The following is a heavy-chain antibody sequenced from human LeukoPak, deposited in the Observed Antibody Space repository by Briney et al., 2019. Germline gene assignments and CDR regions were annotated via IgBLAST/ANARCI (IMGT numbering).Heavy chain of an antibody. CDR3: ARGVLRYFDWLFEYFDY. CDR2: IIRIFGTA. J-gene: IGHJ4*02. D-gene: IGHD3-9*01. Sequence: SVKVSCKASGGTFSSYAINWLRQAPGQGLEWMGGIIRIFGTANYAQKFQGRVTITADESTSTAYMELSSLRSEDTAVYYCARGVLRYFDWLFEYFDYWGQGTLVTVSS. CDR1: GGTFSSYA. V-gene: IGHV1-69*13.